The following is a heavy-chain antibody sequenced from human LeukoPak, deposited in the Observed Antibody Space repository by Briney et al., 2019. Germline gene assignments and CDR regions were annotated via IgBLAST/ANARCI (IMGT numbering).Heavy chain of an antibody. V-gene: IGHV5-51*01. CDR3: ARQGTYFTMAL. Sequence: GESLKISCKGSGNSFSNYWIGWVRQMPGKGLEWMGIIYPGDSDTRYSPSFQGQVTISADKSISTAYLQWSSLKASDTAMYYCARQGTYFTMALWGQGTLVTVSS. CDR2: IYPGDSDT. J-gene: IGHJ4*02. CDR1: GNSFSNYW. D-gene: IGHD3-9*01.